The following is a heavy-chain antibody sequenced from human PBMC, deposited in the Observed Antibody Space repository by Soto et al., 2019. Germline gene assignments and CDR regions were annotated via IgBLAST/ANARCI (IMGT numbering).Heavy chain of an antibody. Sequence: ASVKVSCKASGYTFTSYAMHWVRQAPGQRLEWMGWINAGNGNTKYSQKFQGRVTITRDTSASTAYMELSSLRSEDMAVYYCAKSATVPAAIAYWGQGTLVTVSS. J-gene: IGHJ4*02. CDR1: GYTFTSYA. V-gene: IGHV1-3*01. CDR2: INAGNGNT. CDR3: AKSATVPAAIAY. D-gene: IGHD2-2*02.